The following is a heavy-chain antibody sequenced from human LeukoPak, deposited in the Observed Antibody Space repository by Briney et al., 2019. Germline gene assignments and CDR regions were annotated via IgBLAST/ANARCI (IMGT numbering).Heavy chain of an antibody. V-gene: IGHV4-59*01. D-gene: IGHD1-14*01. CDR1: NDSIRNYY. CDR3: ATADRGVFDY. Sequence: SETLSLTCSVSNDSIRNYYWSWIRQPPGKALEWIGYIYHTGNTNYNPSLKSRLTMSIDTSKNQFSLNLNSVTAADTAVYYCATADRGVFDYWGQGALVTVSS. CDR2: IYHTGNT. J-gene: IGHJ4*02.